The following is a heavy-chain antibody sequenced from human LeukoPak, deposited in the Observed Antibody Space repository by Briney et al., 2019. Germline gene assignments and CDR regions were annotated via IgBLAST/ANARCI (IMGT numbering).Heavy chain of an antibody. Sequence: SETLSLTCTVSGGSISSYYWSWIRQPPGKGLEWIGYIYYSGSTNYNPSPKSRVTISVDTSKNQFSLKLSSVTAADTAVYYCARLVGGNGDFDYWGQGTLVTVSS. CDR1: GGSISSYY. CDR3: ARLVGGNGDFDY. J-gene: IGHJ4*02. CDR2: IYYSGST. V-gene: IGHV4-59*08. D-gene: IGHD4-23*01.